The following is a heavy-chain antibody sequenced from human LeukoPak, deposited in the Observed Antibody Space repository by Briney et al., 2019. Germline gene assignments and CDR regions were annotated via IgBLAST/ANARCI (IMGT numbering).Heavy chain of an antibody. CDR1: GGSISSSSYY. J-gene: IGHJ5*02. CDR3: ARGGYSPNNWFDP. Sequence: SETLSLTCTVSGGSISSSSYYWGWIRQPPGKGLEWIGSIYYSGSTYYNPSLKSRVTISVDTSKNQFSLKLSSVTAADTAVYYCARGGYSPNNWFDPWGQGTLVTVSS. V-gene: IGHV4-39*07. CDR2: IYYSGST. D-gene: IGHD2-21*01.